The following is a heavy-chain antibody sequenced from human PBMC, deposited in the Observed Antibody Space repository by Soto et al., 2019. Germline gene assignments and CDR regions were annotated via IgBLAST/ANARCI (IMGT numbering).Heavy chain of an antibody. CDR2: IYPSDSDT. CDR1: GYTFTIYW. D-gene: IGHD4-17*01. J-gene: IGHJ4*02. CDR3: ARPANTVADHFDL. V-gene: IGHV5-51*01. Sequence: GGSLKISGQVSGYTFTIYWIGWVGQMPWKGLEWMGIIYPSDSDTRYSPSFQGQVTISADQSINTAYLQWDSLKASDTAIYYCARPANTVADHFDLWGQGTPVTVSS.